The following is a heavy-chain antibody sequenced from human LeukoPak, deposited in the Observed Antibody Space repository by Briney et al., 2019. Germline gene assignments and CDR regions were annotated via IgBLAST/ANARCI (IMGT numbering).Heavy chain of an antibody. Sequence: GGSLRLSCAASGFTSSSYAMSWVRQAPGKGLEGVSAIRDSGFTFYADSVKGRFTISRDNSKNTVFLQMNSVRAEDTAVYYCAKEKEGSGSYHVDYWGQGTLVTVSS. D-gene: IGHD3-10*01. J-gene: IGHJ4*02. CDR3: AKEKEGSGSYHVDY. CDR1: GFTSSSYA. CDR2: IRDSGFT. V-gene: IGHV3-23*01.